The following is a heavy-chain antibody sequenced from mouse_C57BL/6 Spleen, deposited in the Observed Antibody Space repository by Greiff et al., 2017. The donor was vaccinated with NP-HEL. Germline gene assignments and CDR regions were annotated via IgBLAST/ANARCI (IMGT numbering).Heavy chain of an antibody. D-gene: IGHD1-1*01. CDR2: ISYDGSN. V-gene: IGHV3-6*01. CDR3: ANYYGSSYGGYVDY. J-gene: IGHJ2*01. Sequence: EVQLQESGPGLVKPSQSLSLTCSVTGSSITSGYYWNWIRQFPGNKLEWMGYISYDGSNNYNTSLKNRISITRDTSKNQFFLKLNSVTTEDTATYYCANYYGSSYGGYVDYWGQGTTLTVSS. CDR1: GSSITSGYY.